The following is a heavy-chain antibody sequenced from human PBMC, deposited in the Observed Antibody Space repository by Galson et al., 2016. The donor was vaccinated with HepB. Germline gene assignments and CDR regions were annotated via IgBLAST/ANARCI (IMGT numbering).Heavy chain of an antibody. CDR2: IFYSGST. Sequence: SETLSLTCSVSHGSIGTYYWSWLRQPPGKGLEWIGYIFYSGSTNYSPSLRSRVNISLDTSKKQATLHLRSVTAADTAMYYCARGGVDYSSTCVAFHFWGPGTMVIVSS. CDR3: ARGGVDYSSTCVAFHF. CDR1: HGSIGTYY. D-gene: IGHD4-11*01. V-gene: IGHV4-59*01. J-gene: IGHJ3*01.